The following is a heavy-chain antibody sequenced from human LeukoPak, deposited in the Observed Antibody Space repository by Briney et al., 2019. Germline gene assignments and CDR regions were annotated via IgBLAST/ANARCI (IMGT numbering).Heavy chain of an antibody. V-gene: IGHV4-34*01. CDR2: IDHRGSS. J-gene: IGHJ4*03. CDR1: GESFSAYF. CDR3: ATRSSTLAAARCFDD. Sequence: PSETLSLTCAVHGESFSAYFWSWIRHVPGKGLEWIGEIDHRGSSNYNPPLKSRATISVDTSKNHFSLSLTSASAADTAVYYCATRSSTLAAARCFDDWGHGTVVTVSS. D-gene: IGHD6-6*01.